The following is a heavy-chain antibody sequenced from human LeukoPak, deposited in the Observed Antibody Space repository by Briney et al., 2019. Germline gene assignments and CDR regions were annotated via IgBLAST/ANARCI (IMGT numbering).Heavy chain of an antibody. CDR2: VYSSGRT. J-gene: IGHJ4*01. D-gene: IGHD1-7*01. CDR1: GGSIRSSSYY. Sequence: PSETLSLTCTVSGGSIRSSSYYWGWIRQPPGKGLEWIGSVYSSGRTYYNPSLTSRVTVSADTSKNQFSLKLSSVTAADTAVYYCTREIGGTTVHYWGHGMVVTVSS. CDR3: TREIGGTTVHY. V-gene: IGHV4-39*07.